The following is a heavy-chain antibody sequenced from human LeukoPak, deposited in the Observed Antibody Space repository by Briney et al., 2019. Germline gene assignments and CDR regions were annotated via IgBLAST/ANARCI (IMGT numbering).Heavy chain of an antibody. CDR2: IIPIFGTA. J-gene: IGHJ4*02. D-gene: IGHD3-10*01. CDR1: GGTFSSYA. Sequence: SVKVSCKASGGTFSSYAISWVRQAPGQGLEWMGGIIPIFGTANYAQKFQGRVTITADESTSAAYMELSSLRSEDTAVYYCARDLWIYYGSGSYYKPNDYWGQGTLVTVSS. V-gene: IGHV1-69*13. CDR3: ARDLWIYYGSGSYYKPNDY.